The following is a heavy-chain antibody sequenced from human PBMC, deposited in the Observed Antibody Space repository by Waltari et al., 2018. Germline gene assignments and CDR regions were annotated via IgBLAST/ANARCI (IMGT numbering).Heavy chain of an antibody. D-gene: IGHD6-6*01. CDR1: GGSLHSGAYY. CDR3: ARVGSSIDY. V-gene: IGHV4-30-4*08. CDR2: IYYSGST. J-gene: IGHJ4*02. Sequence: QVQLQESGPGLVKPSQTLSLTRTVSGGSLHSGAYYRSGLRQPPGTGLEWIGYIYYSGSTYYNPSLKSRVTISVDTSKNQFSLKLSSVTAADTAVYYCARVGSSIDYWGQGTLVTVSS.